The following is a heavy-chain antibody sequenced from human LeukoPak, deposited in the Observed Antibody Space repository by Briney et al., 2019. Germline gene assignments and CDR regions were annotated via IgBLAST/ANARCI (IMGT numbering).Heavy chain of an antibody. Sequence: GASVTVSCKTSGYTFTGCYMDWVRQAPGQGLEWMGWINPNSGDTRSAQKFQGRVTMTSDTSISTAYMELSRLRSDDTAMYYCARGGAIFYDSSARLFDYWGQGTLVTVSS. D-gene: IGHD3-22*01. CDR3: ARGGAIFYDSSARLFDY. V-gene: IGHV1-2*02. CDR2: INPNSGDT. J-gene: IGHJ4*02. CDR1: GYTFTGCY.